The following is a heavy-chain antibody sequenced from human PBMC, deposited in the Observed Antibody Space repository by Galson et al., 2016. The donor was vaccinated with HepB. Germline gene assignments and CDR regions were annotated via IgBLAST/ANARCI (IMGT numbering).Heavy chain of an antibody. CDR2: IHPSGST. Sequence: LSLTCGVSGDSMSSHDWWSWIRQPPGKGLEWIGEIHPSGSTNSNPSLKSRVTISVDRSRKQFYLRLYSVTAADTAVYYCARALAVNGAFDIWGQGTMVTVSS. V-gene: IGHV4-4*02. CDR3: ARALAVNGAFDI. D-gene: IGHD4-17*01. CDR1: GDSMSSHDW. J-gene: IGHJ3*02.